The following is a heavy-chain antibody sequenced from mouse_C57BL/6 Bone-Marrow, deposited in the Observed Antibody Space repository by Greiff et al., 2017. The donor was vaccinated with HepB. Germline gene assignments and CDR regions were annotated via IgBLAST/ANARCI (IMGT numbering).Heavy chain of an antibody. CDR3: AYYYGSSHWYFVV. CDR2: IYPSDSET. Sequence: VQLQQPGAELVRPWSSVKLSCKASGYTFTSYWMDWVKQRPGQGLEWIGNIYPSDSETHYNQKFKDKATLTVDKSSSTAYMQLSSLTSEDSAVYYCAYYYGSSHWYFVVWGTGTTVTVSS. CDR1: GYTFTSYW. V-gene: IGHV1-61*01. D-gene: IGHD1-1*01. J-gene: IGHJ1*03.